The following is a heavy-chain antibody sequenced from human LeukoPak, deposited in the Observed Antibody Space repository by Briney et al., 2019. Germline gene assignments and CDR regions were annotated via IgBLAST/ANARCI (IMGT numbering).Heavy chain of an antibody. CDR3: ARDRGPRSVVPAAIWYYYYGMDV. J-gene: IGHJ6*02. CDR1: GYTFTSYY. V-gene: IGHV1-46*01. D-gene: IGHD2-2*01. Sequence: ASVKVSCKASGYTFTSYYMHWVRQAPGQGLEWMGIINPSGGSTSYAQKFQGRVTMTRDTSTSTVYTELSSLRSEDTAVYYCARDRGPRSVVPAAIWYYYYGMDVWGQGTTVTVSS. CDR2: INPSGGST.